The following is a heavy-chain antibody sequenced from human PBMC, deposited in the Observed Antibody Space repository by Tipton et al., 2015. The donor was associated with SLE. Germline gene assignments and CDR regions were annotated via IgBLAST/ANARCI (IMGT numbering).Heavy chain of an antibody. Sequence: TLSLTCTVSGGSIRSSSYYWVWIRQPPGKGLEWIGIIFYSGGTYSNPSLKSQVSMSVDTSKNQFSLELTSVTAADTAVYYCARGSVVADDFWGQGTLVTVSS. CDR3: ARGSVVADDF. V-gene: IGHV4-39*07. D-gene: IGHD2-15*01. CDR1: GGSIRSSSYY. CDR2: IFYSGGT. J-gene: IGHJ4*02.